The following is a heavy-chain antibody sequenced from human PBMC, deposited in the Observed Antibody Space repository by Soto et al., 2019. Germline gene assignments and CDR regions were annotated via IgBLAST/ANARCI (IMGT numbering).Heavy chain of an antibody. CDR1: GFTFSSYA. CDR2: ISGSGGST. J-gene: IGHJ4*02. V-gene: IGHV3-23*01. D-gene: IGHD3-10*01. Sequence: GGSLRLSCAASGFTFSSYAMSWVRQAPGKGLEWVSAISGSGGSTYYADSVKGRFTISRDNSKNTLYLQMNSLRAEDTAVYYCAKCARYYYGSGSYSYFDYWGQGTLGTVSS. CDR3: AKCARYYYGSGSYSYFDY.